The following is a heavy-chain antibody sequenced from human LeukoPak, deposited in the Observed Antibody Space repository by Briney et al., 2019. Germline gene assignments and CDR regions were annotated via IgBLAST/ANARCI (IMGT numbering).Heavy chain of an antibody. D-gene: IGHD5-12*01. CDR1: GFTVTSNY. Sequence: GGSLRLSCAASGFTVTSNYMSWVRQAPGKGLEWVSVIYSGGNTYYADSVKGRFTISRDNSKNTLYLQMNSLRAEDTAVYYCAREGEYSGYISLGYWGQGTLVTVSS. CDR3: AREGEYSGYISLGY. CDR2: IYSGGNT. J-gene: IGHJ4*02. V-gene: IGHV3-66*01.